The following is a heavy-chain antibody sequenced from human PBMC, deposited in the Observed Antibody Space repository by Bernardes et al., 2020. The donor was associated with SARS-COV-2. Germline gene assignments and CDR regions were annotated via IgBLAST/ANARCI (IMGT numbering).Heavy chain of an antibody. J-gene: IGHJ4*02. CDR2: IHYSGST. CDR3: ARLKNPLDYIWGSYQDY. D-gene: IGHD3-16*02. Sequence: SETLSLMCTVSGGSISAYYWSWIRQPPGKGLEWIGYIHYSGSTNYSPSLKSRVTISLDTSRKHFSLNLNSVTAADTAVYYCARLKNPLDYIWGSYQDYWGQGILVTVSS. CDR1: GGSISAYY. V-gene: IGHV4-59*08.